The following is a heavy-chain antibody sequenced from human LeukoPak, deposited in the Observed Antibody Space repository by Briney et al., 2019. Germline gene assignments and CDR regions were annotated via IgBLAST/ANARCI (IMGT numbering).Heavy chain of an antibody. Sequence: ASVKVSCKTSGYTFTDYYMHWVRQAPGQGLEWMGWTNPYSGVTNYAQKFQGRVTLTRDTSISTAYMELSSLKSDDTAVYYCARDRITGTTVRRWFDPWGQGTLVAVSS. D-gene: IGHD1-7*01. V-gene: IGHV1-2*02. CDR3: ARDRITGTTVRRWFDP. CDR2: TNPYSGVT. CDR1: GYTFTDYY. J-gene: IGHJ5*02.